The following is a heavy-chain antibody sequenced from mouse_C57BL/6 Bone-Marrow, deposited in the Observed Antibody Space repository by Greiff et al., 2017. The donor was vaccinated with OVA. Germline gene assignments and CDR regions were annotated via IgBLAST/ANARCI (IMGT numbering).Heavy chain of an antibody. CDR2: INPSNGGT. V-gene: IGHV1-53*01. Sequence: VQLQQPGTDLVKPGASVKLSCKASGYTFTSYWMHCVKQRPGQGLEWIGNINPSNGGTNYNEKFKSKATLTVDKSSSTAYMQLSSLTSEDSAVYYCAREVITTVVTPFAYWGQGTLVTVSA. CDR3: AREVITTVVTPFAY. D-gene: IGHD1-1*01. J-gene: IGHJ3*01. CDR1: GYTFTSYW.